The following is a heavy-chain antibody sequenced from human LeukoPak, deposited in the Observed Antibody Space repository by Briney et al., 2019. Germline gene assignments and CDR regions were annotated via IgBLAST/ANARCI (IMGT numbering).Heavy chain of an antibody. CDR2: MNPNSGNT. Sequence: GASVKVSCKASGYTFTSYDINWVRQATGQGLEWMGWMNPNSGNTGYAQKFQGRVTMTRNTSISTAYMELSSLRSEDTAVYYCARGGDLTAPHYYYYYGMDVWGQGTTVTVSS. J-gene: IGHJ6*02. CDR3: ARGGDLTAPHYYYYYGMDV. D-gene: IGHD3-9*01. CDR1: GYTFTSYD. V-gene: IGHV1-8*01.